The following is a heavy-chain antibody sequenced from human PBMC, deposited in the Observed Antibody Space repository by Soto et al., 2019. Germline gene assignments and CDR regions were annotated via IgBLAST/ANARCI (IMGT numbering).Heavy chain of an antibody. D-gene: IGHD1-26*01. Sequence: SETLSLTCAVSGGSISSSNWWSWVRQPPGKGLEWIGEIYHSGSTNYNPSLKTRVTISVDKSKNTLYLQMNSVRAEDTAVYYCARGFDSGKFYAFESWGQGTQVTVSS. CDR3: ARGFDSGKFYAFES. CDR2: IYHSGST. J-gene: IGHJ4*02. CDR1: GGSISSSNW. V-gene: IGHV4-4*02.